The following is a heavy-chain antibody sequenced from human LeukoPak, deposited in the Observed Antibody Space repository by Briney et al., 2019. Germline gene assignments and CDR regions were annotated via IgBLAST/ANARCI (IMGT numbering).Heavy chain of an antibody. V-gene: IGHV4-34*01. Sequence: PSETLSLTCAVYGGSFSGYYWSWIRQPPGKGLEWIGEINHSGSTNYNPSLKSRVTISVDTSKNQFSLKLSSVTAADTAVYYCAKDGRHYYDSRVVDYWGQGTLVTVSS. CDR2: INHSGST. J-gene: IGHJ4*02. D-gene: IGHD3-22*01. CDR1: GGSFSGYY. CDR3: AKDGRHYYDSRVVDY.